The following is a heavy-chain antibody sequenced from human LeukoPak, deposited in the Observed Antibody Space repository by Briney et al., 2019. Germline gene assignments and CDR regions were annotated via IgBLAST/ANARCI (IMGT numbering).Heavy chain of an antibody. CDR1: GGSISSYY. Sequence: SETLSLTCTVSGGSISSYYWSWIRQPPGKGLEWIGEINHSGSTNYNPSLKSRVTISVDTSKNQFSLKLSSVTAADTAVYYCAKYYYYGMDVWGQGTTVTVSS. CDR2: INHSGST. J-gene: IGHJ6*02. CDR3: AKYYYYGMDV. V-gene: IGHV4-34*01.